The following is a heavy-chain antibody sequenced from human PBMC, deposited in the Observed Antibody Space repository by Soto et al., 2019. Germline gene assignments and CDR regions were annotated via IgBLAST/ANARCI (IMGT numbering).Heavy chain of an antibody. V-gene: IGHV1-46*01. D-gene: IGHD2-2*01. CDR1: AYSFTTYH. J-gene: IGHJ5*02. CDR2: INPDAGAT. Sequence: AAAKVSCKASAYSFTTYHIHWVRQAPGQGLEWMGLINPDAGATNYAQRFQGRLRLTRDTSTSTVYMELRSLRFDDTAVYYCARGDIVLVPASEGNWFDPWGQGTLVTVSS. CDR3: ARGDIVLVPASEGNWFDP.